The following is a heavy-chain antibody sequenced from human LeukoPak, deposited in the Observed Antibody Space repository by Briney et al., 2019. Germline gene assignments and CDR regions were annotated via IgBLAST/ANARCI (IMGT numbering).Heavy chain of an antibody. CDR2: IKQDGSDK. J-gene: IGHJ4*02. CDR3: ARERHGGATAVDY. D-gene: IGHD6-13*01. V-gene: IGHV3-7*01. CDR1: EFTFSSYW. Sequence: GGSLRLSCAASEFTFSSYWMSWVRQAPGKGLQWVANIKQDGSDKNYVDSVKGRFTISRDNAKNSLYLQMKSLRAEDTAVYYCARERHGGATAVDYWGQGTLVTVSS.